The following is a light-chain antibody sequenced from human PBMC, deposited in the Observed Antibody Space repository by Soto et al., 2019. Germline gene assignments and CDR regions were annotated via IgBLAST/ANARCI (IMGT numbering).Light chain of an antibody. CDR1: QSVSNN. CDR2: DAS. V-gene: IGKV3-15*01. Sequence: EIVMTQSPATLSVSPGERATLSCRASQSVSNNLAWYQQKPGQAPRLLVYDASTRATGIPARFSGSGSGTEFTLTISSLHSEDFAVYYCQQYNSWPLTFGPGTKVDIK. CDR3: QQYNSWPLT. J-gene: IGKJ3*01.